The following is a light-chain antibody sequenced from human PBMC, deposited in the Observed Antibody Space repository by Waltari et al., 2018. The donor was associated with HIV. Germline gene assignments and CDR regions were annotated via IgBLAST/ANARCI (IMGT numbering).Light chain of an antibody. CDR3: SSHAGSNLFVV. CDR1: RSDVAGYNS. V-gene: IGLV2-8*01. J-gene: IGLJ2*01. CDR2: EVN. Sequence: QSALTQPPSASGSPGQSVTISCTGTRSDVAGYNSVSWYQQLPGKAPKLMIFEVNKRPSGVPDRFSGSQSGNTASLTVSGLQPEDEADYYCSSHAGSNLFVVFGGGTKLTVL.